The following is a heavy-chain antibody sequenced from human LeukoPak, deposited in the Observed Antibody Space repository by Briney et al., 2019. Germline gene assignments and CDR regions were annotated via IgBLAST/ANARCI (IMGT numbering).Heavy chain of an antibody. CDR1: GFNFDEYA. CDR3: ARYGSGSNYRDPFDS. J-gene: IGHJ4*02. CDR2: IYRDSSVK. D-gene: IGHD3-10*01. V-gene: IGHV3-48*01. Sequence: GGSLRLSCVASGFNFDEYAMNWVRQAPGKGLEWISCIYRDSSVKHYADSVGGRFTVSRDNAKNSVYLQMNSLRAEDTAVYFCARYGSGSNYRDPFDSWGQGTLVTVSS.